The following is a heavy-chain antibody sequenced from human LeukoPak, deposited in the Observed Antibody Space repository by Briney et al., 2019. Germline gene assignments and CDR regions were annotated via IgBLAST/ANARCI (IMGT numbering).Heavy chain of an antibody. J-gene: IGHJ4*02. Sequence: ASVKVSCKASGYTFTSYYMHWLRQAPGQGLEWMGIINPSGGSTGYAQKFQGRVTMTRDTSTSTVYMELSSLRSEDTAVYYCARGAPLAGYYDSSGYYASFNNYFDYWGQGTLVTVSS. CDR3: ARGAPLAGYYDSSGYYASFNNYFDY. CDR1: GYTFTSYY. D-gene: IGHD3-22*01. CDR2: INPSGGST. V-gene: IGHV1-46*01.